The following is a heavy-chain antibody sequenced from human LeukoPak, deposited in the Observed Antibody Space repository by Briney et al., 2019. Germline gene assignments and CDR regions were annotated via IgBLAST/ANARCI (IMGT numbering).Heavy chain of an antibody. V-gene: IGHV4-34*01. D-gene: IGHD2-2*02. Sequence: SETLSLTCAVYGGSFSGYYWSWIRQPPGKGLEWIGEINHSGSTNYNPSLTSLVTISLDPSHNQFSLKLSSVTAPDPAVYYCARGFPLLLPSTRHIVVVPAAIPKEEYGMDVWGQGTTVTVSS. J-gene: IGHJ6*02. CDR1: GGSFSGYY. CDR3: ARGFPLLLPSTRHIVVVPAAIPKEEYGMDV. CDR2: INHSGST.